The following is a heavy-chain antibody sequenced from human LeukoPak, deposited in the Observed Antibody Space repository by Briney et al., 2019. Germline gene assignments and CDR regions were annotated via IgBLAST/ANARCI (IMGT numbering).Heavy chain of an antibody. D-gene: IGHD5-12*01. CDR1: GSTFSSSD. Sequence: GRSLTLSRAAPGLTSGSTFSSSDTNRVRQAARKRQRGVAYISSSGTTTYSADYVRGRFTISRDNAKNSLYLQMNSLRAEDTAVYYCASYIVAKIEVNWFDHWGQGTLVTVSS. CDR3: ASYIVAKIEVNWFDH. V-gene: IGHV3-48*03. CDR2: ISSSGTTT. J-gene: IGHJ5*02.